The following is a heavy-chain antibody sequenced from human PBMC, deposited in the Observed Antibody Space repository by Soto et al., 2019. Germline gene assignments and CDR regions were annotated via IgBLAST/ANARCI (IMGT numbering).Heavy chain of an antibody. CDR3: ARTLDYGGSAGTNWFDP. D-gene: IGHD2-15*01. Sequence: TSETMSLTCTVAGGSISSVGCSWSWIRMPPGKRLEWIGYIYHRGTSHYNPSLKSRVTMSVDRSKNQFPLNLRSVTAADTAVYYCARTLDYGGSAGTNWFDPWGQGTLVTVSS. J-gene: IGHJ5*02. CDR1: GGSISSVGCS. V-gene: IGHV4-30-2*01. CDR2: IYHRGTS.